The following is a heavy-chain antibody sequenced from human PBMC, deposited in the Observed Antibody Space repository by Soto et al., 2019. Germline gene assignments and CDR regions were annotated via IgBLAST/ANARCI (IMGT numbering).Heavy chain of an antibody. V-gene: IGHV3-48*01. D-gene: IGHD2-2*01. CDR3: ARANSVVDEDS. CDR1: GFTFISYS. CDR2: ISSSSSTI. Sequence: EVQLVESGGGLVQPGGSLRLSCAASGFTFISYSMNWVRQATGKGLEWGSYISSSSSTIYYADSVKGRFTISRDNAKNTLYRPMNSLSAEDTAVDYCARANSVVDEDSWGQGTLVTVSS. J-gene: IGHJ4*02.